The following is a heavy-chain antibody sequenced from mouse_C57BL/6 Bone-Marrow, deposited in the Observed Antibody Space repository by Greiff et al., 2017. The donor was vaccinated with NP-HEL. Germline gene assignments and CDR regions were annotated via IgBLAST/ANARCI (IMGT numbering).Heavy chain of an antibody. CDR1: GYAFSSSW. CDR3: ARGGDYGSSSWYFDV. Sequence: VQLQESGPELVKPGASVKISCKASGYAFSSSWMNWVKQRPGKGLEWIGRIYPGDGDTNYNGKFKGKATLTADKSSSTAYMQLSSLTSEDSAVYFCARGGDYGSSSWYFDVWGTGTTVTVSS. D-gene: IGHD1-1*01. CDR2: IYPGDGDT. J-gene: IGHJ1*03. V-gene: IGHV1-82*01.